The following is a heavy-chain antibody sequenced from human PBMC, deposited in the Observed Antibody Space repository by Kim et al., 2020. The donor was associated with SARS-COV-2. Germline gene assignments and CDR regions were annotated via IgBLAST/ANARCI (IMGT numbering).Heavy chain of an antibody. D-gene: IGHD3-22*01. J-gene: IGHJ5*02. Sequence: GGSLRLSCVGSGFNFANFWMTWVRQAPGKGLQWVAIIKPDAREDYYLYSARGRFIISRDNTENSLYLQMNPLRAEDTAVYHFTCDRAPPGNNWFDPWG. CDR2: IKPDARED. CDR3: TCDRAPPGNNWFDP. CDR1: GFNFANFW. V-gene: IGHV3-7*01.